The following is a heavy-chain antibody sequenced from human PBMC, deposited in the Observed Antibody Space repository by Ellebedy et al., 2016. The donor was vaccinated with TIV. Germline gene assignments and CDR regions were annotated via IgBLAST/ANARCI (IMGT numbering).Heavy chain of an antibody. J-gene: IGHJ4*02. V-gene: IGHV5-51*01. Sequence: GESLKISXKGSGYSFTNYWIGWVRQMPGKGLEWMGSIYPGDSESRYIPSLQGQVTISADKSISTAYLQWSSLKASDTAMYYCARHLWNDFWGQGTLVTVSS. CDR1: GYSFTNYW. CDR2: IYPGDSES. D-gene: IGHD3-10*01. CDR3: ARHLWNDF.